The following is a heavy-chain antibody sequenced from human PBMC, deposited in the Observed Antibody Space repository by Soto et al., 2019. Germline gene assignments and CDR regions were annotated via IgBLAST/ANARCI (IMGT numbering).Heavy chain of an antibody. CDR2: ISASDGNT. CDR1: GFTFSGYA. V-gene: IGHV3-23*01. J-gene: IGHJ4*02. D-gene: IGHD6-19*01. Sequence: EVHLLESGGGLLQPGGSLRLSCAASGFTFSGYAMNWVRQTPEKGLEWVSGISASDGNTYYADSVKGRFTITRDNSKNTLYLQMNSLRAEDTALYYCAKGSDIAVARLIDYVDSWGQGTLVTVSS. CDR3: AKGSDIAVARLIDYVDS.